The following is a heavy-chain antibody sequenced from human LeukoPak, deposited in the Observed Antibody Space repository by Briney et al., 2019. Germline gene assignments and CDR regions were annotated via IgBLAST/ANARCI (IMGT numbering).Heavy chain of an antibody. Sequence: SETLSLTCAVSGGSISSSNWWSWVRQPPGKGLEWIGEIYHSGSTNYNPSLKSRVTISVDKSKNQFSLKLSSVTAADTSVYYCARSGSSAWYLDFDYWGQGTLVTVSS. CDR3: ARSGSSAWYLDFDY. V-gene: IGHV4-4*02. CDR2: IYHSGST. CDR1: GGSISSSNW. D-gene: IGHD6-19*01. J-gene: IGHJ4*02.